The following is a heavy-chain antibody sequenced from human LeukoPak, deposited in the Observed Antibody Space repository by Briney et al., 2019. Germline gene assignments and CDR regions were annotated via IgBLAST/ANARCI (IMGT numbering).Heavy chain of an antibody. CDR1: GGSISSYY. CDR3: AREKANALDT. J-gene: IGHJ3*02. Sequence: SGTLSLTCCVSGGSISSYYWSWIRQPPGKGLEWIGYIYYSGSTNYNPSLKSRVTISVDTSKNQFSLKLSSVTAADTAVYYCAREKANALDTWGQGTMVTVSS. CDR2: IYYSGST. D-gene: IGHD5-12*01. V-gene: IGHV4-59*01.